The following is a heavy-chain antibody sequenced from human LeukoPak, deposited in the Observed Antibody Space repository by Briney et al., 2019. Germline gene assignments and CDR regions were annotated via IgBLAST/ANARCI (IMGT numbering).Heavy chain of an antibody. Sequence: ASVKVSCKTSGYIFTPHHIHWMRQAPGQGLELLGWVSAANNPEYSQKFQGRVVITRDASATTSYLELNSLRSEDTAVYYCAMSVEMPLIPSFDYWGQGTLVTVSS. J-gene: IGHJ4*02. D-gene: IGHD5-24*01. V-gene: IGHV1-3*01. CDR1: GYIFTPHH. CDR2: VSAANNP. CDR3: AMSVEMPLIPSFDY.